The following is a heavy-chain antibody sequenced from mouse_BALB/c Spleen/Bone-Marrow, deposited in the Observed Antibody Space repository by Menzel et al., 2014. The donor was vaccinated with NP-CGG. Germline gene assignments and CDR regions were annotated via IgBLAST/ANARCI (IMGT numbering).Heavy chain of an antibody. CDR2: ISYSGST. CDR1: GYSITSDYA. J-gene: IGHJ4*01. Sequence: EVKVVESGPGLVKPSQSLSLTCTVTGYSITSDYAWNWIRQFPGNKLEWMGYISYSGSTSYNPSLKSRISITRDTSKNQFFLQLNSVTTEDTATYYCAREGYDYDGNYYAMDYWGQGTSVTVSS. CDR3: AREGYDYDGNYYAMDY. D-gene: IGHD2-4*01. V-gene: IGHV3-2*02.